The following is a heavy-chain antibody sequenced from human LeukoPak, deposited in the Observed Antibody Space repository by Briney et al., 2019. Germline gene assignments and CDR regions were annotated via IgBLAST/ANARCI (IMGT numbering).Heavy chain of an antibody. D-gene: IGHD4-23*01. Sequence: ASVKVSCKASGGTFSSYAISWVRQAPGQGLEWMGRIIPILGIANYAQKFQGRVTITADKSTSTAYMELSSLRSEDTAVYYCARGLTTVVTPGYYWGQGTLVTVSS. CDR3: ARGLTTVVTPGYY. V-gene: IGHV1-69*04. CDR1: GGTFSSYA. J-gene: IGHJ4*02. CDR2: IIPILGIA.